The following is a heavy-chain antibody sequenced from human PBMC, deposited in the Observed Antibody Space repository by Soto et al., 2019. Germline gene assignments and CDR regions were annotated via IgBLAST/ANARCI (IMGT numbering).Heavy chain of an antibody. Sequence: GGSLRLSCAASGFTFSGSAMHWVRQASGKGLEWVGRIRSKANSYATAYAASLKGRFTISRDDSKNTAYLQMNSLKTEDTAVHYCTRIGDGYTLFDYWGQGTLVTVST. CDR3: TRIGDGYTLFDY. J-gene: IGHJ4*02. CDR1: GFTFSGSA. V-gene: IGHV3-73*01. D-gene: IGHD2-21*01. CDR2: IRSKANSYAT.